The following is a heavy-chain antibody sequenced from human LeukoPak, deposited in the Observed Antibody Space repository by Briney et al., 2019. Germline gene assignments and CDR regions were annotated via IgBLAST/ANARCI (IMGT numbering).Heavy chain of an antibody. CDR3: ARGRLSRSSSWPTTPRLDY. CDR1: GGSISSSSYY. CDR2: IYYSGST. D-gene: IGHD6-13*01. V-gene: IGHV4-39*07. J-gene: IGHJ4*02. Sequence: SETLSLTCTVSGGSISSSSYYWGWIRQPPGKGLEWIGSIYYSGSTYYNPSLKSRVTISVDTSKNQFSLKLSSVTAADTAVYYCARGRLSRSSSWPTTPRLDYWGQGTLVTVSS.